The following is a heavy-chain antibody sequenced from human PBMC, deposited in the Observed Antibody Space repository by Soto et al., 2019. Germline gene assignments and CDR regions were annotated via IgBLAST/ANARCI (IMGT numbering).Heavy chain of an antibody. CDR2: FDPEDGET. V-gene: IGHV1-24*01. D-gene: IGHD3-22*01. J-gene: IGHJ4*02. CDR1: GYTLTELS. Sequence: ASVKVSCKVSGYTLTELSMHWVRQAPGKGLEWMGGFDPEDGETIYAQKFQGRVTMTEDTSTSTAYMELRSLRSDDTAVYYCARRHDSSGYYSDYWGQGTLVTVSS. CDR3: ARRHDSSGYYSDY.